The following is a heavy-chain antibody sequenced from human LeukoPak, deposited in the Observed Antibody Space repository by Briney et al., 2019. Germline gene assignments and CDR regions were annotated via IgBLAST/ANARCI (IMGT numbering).Heavy chain of an antibody. J-gene: IGHJ4*02. D-gene: IGHD6-19*01. CDR2: INAGNGNT. V-gene: IGHV1-3*01. CDR3: ARDIGSSGWYRFFDY. Sequence: ASVKVSCTASGYTFTIYAMHWVRQAPGQRLEWMGWINAGNGNTKYSQKFQGRVTITRDTSASTAYMELSSLRSEDTAVYYCARDIGSSGWYRFFDYWGQGTLVTVSS. CDR1: GYTFTIYA.